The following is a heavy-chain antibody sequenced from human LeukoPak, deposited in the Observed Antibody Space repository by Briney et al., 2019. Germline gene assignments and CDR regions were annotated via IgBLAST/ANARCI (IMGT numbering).Heavy chain of an antibody. Sequence: SETLSLTCTVSGGSISSSSYYWSWIRQPPGKGLEWIGEINHSGSTNYNPSLKSRVTISVDTSKNQFSLKLSSVTAADTAVYYCARMPYVWGSYRGLDYWGQGTLVTVSS. CDR1: GGSISSSSYY. J-gene: IGHJ4*02. CDR3: ARMPYVWGSYRGLDY. V-gene: IGHV4-39*07. D-gene: IGHD3-16*02. CDR2: INHSGST.